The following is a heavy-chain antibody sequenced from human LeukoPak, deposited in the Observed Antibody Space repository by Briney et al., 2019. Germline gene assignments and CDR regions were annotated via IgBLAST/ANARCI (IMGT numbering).Heavy chain of an antibody. CDR2: INHSGST. J-gene: IGHJ4*02. D-gene: IGHD5-18*01. Sequence: SETLSLTCAVYGGSFSRYYWSWIRQPPGKGLEWIGEINHSGSTNYNPSLKSRVTISVDTSKNQFSLKLSSVTAADTAVYYCPRATGVQLWSQQFDYWGQGTLVTVSS. V-gene: IGHV4-34*01. CDR3: PRATGVQLWSQQFDY. CDR1: GGSFSRYY.